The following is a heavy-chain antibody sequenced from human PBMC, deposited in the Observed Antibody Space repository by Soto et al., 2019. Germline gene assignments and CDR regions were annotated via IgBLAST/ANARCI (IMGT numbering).Heavy chain of an antibody. J-gene: IGHJ5*02. Sequence: QVQLVQSGAEVKKPGASVKVSCKASGYTFTGYYMHWVRQAPGQGLEWMGWINPNSGGTNYAQKFQGWVTKTRDTSISTAYMELSRLRSDDTAVYYCARTRYSSGWFNWFDPWGQGTLVTVSS. CDR2: INPNSGGT. CDR1: GYTFTGYY. V-gene: IGHV1-2*04. CDR3: ARTRYSSGWFNWFDP. D-gene: IGHD6-19*01.